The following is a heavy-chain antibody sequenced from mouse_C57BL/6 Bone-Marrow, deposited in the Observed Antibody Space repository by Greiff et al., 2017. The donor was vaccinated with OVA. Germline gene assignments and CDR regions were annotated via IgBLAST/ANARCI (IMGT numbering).Heavy chain of an antibody. CDR1: GYSFTGYY. D-gene: IGHD2-4*01. V-gene: IGHV1-42*01. CDR2: INPSTGGT. CDR3: AIYEYDPSYYAMDY. Sequence: EVQLQQSGPELVKPGASVKISCKASGYSFTGYYMNWVKQSPEKSLEWIGEINPSTGGTTYNQKFKAKATLTVDKSSSTAYMQLKSLTSEDSAVYYGAIYEYDPSYYAMDYWGQGTSVTVSS. J-gene: IGHJ4*01.